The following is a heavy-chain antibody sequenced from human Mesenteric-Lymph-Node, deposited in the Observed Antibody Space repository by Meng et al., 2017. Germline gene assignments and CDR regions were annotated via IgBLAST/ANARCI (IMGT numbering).Heavy chain of an antibody. CDR3: AKRFRICSSTSCYYYFDY. CDR1: GFTFSNNV. CDR2: VTGGGGTT. V-gene: IGHV3-23*01. Sequence: GESLKISCAASGFTFSNNVMSWVRQAPGKGLEWVAGVTGGGGTTYYADSVKGRFTISKDNSENTLSLQMKSLRAEDTAVYYCAKRFRICSSTSCYYYFDYWGQGTLVTVSS. D-gene: IGHD2-2*01. J-gene: IGHJ4*02.